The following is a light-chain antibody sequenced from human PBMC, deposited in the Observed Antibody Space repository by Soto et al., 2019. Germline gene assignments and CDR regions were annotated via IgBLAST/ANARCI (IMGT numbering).Light chain of an antibody. Sequence: AIQLTQPPSSLSASIGDRVTITCRARQGIDSALAWYQQAPGKPPKLLIFDASTLENGVPSRFSGGGSGTDFTLTISSLQPEDFATYYCLLFNTYPQAFGGGTKVEIK. CDR1: QGIDSA. CDR2: DAS. J-gene: IGKJ4*01. CDR3: LLFNTYPQA. V-gene: IGKV1-13*02.